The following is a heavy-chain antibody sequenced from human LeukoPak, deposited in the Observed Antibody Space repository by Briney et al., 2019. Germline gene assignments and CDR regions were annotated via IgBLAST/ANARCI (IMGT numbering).Heavy chain of an antibody. CDR1: GGSLTNYY. CDR3: ARSSGYPPNWFDP. Sequence: PSETLSLTCAVSGGSLTNYYWAWMRQSPGKGLEWISYIYYTGGPNSNYNPSLKSRLSISVDTSQNQFSLRLTSVTAADTAVYYCARSSGYPPNWFDPWGQGTLVTVSS. D-gene: IGHD3-3*01. J-gene: IGHJ5*02. CDR2: IYYTGGPNS. V-gene: IGHV4-59*08.